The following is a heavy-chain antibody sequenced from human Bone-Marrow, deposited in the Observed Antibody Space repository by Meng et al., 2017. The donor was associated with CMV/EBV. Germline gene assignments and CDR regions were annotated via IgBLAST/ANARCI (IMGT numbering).Heavy chain of an antibody. Sequence: GESLKISCAASGFTFSSYSMNWVRQAPGKGLEWVSSISSSSSYIYYADSVKGRFTISRDNAKNSLYLQMISLRAEDTAVYYCARSPAYCGGDCYLGWFDPWGQGTLVTVSS. CDR3: ARSPAYCGGDCYLGWFDP. D-gene: IGHD2-21*01. J-gene: IGHJ5*02. V-gene: IGHV3-21*01. CDR1: GFTFSSYS. CDR2: ISSSSSYI.